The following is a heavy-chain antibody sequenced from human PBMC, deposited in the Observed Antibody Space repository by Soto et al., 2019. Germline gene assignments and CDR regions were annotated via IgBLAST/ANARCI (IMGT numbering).Heavy chain of an antibody. V-gene: IGHV1-45*02. J-gene: IGHJ4*02. CDR3: ARRSLWSSGCHNLDY. CDR2: ITLYNGNT. Sequence: ASVKVSCKASGYTFTCCSLHWLQQAPGQGLERMRWITLYNGNTNYAKKFQGRVTITRDMSLRTAYIELSSLRSEDSAVYYWARRSLWSSGCHNLDYWGQGTLVTVSS. D-gene: IGHD6-19*01. CDR1: GYTFTCCS.